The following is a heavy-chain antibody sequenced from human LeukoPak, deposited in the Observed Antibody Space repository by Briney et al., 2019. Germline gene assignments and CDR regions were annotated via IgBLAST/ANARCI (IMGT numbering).Heavy chain of an antibody. J-gene: IGHJ4*02. CDR2: INPNSGGT. CDR1: GYTFTGYY. D-gene: IGHD3-10*01. Sequence: ASVKVSCKASGYTFTGYYVHWVRQAPGQGLEWMGWINPNSGGTNYAQKFQGRVTMTRDTSISTAYMELSRLRSDDTAVYYCARAPAPYYYGSGSYYKGPAYWGQGTLVTVSS. V-gene: IGHV1-2*02. CDR3: ARAPAPYYYGSGSYYKGPAY.